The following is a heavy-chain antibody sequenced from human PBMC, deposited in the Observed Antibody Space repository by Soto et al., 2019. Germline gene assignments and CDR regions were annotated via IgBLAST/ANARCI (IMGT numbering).Heavy chain of an antibody. D-gene: IGHD3-10*01. V-gene: IGHV4-4*02. CDR2: IYHNGSS. Sequence: SETLSLTCAVSGGSISSNNWWTWVRQPPGKGLEWIGEIYHNGSSNYHPSLKSRITISVEKSKNQFSLNLSSMTAADTAVYYCARGEDYYGSGIYYNDGRNYVMDVWGQGSTVTVYS. J-gene: IGHJ6*02. CDR1: GGSISSNNW. CDR3: ARGEDYYGSGIYYNDGRNYVMDV.